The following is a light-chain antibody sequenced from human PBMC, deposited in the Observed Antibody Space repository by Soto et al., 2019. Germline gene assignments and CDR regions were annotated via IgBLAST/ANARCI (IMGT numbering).Light chain of an antibody. CDR2: LNSDGTH. V-gene: IGLV4-69*01. CDR3: QTWGTGIYV. J-gene: IGLJ7*01. CDR1: SGHSSYA. Sequence: QPVLTQSPSASASLGASVKLTCTLSSGHSSYAIAWHQQQPEKGPRYLMKLNSDGTHSTGDGIPDRFSGSSSGAERYLTISRLQSEDEADYYCQTWGTGIYVFGGGTQLTVL.